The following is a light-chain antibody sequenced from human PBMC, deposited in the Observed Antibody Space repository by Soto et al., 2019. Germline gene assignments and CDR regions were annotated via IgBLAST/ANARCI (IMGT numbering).Light chain of an antibody. CDR2: GAS. J-gene: IGKJ1*01. CDR1: QSVSSSY. CDR3: QQYGSSPPLT. V-gene: IGKV3-20*01. Sequence: EIVLTQSPGTLSLSPGERATLSCRASQSVSSSYLAWYQQKPGQAPRLLIYGASSRATGIPDRFSGSGSGTDFTLTISRLEPEDFAGYYCQQYGSSPPLTFGQGTKVEIK.